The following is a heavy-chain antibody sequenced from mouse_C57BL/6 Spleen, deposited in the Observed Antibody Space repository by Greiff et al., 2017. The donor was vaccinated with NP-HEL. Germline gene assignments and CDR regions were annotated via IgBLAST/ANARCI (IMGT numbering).Heavy chain of an antibody. J-gene: IGHJ3*01. Sequence: VQLQQSGPELVKPGASVKISCKASGYTFTDYYMNWVKQSHGKSLEWIGDINPNNGGTSYNQKFKGKATVTVDKSSSTAYMELRSLTSEDSAVYYCASPYGTQFAYWGQGTLVTVSA. D-gene: IGHD2-1*01. CDR3: ASPYGTQFAY. CDR2: INPNNGGT. CDR1: GYTFTDYY. V-gene: IGHV1-26*01.